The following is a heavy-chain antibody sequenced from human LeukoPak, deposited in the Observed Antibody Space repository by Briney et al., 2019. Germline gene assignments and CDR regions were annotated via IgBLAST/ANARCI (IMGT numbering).Heavy chain of an antibody. J-gene: IGHJ6*03. CDR3: WSSSSSPYYYYYMDV. D-gene: IGHD6-6*01. V-gene: IGHV1-69*05. CDR2: IIPIFGTA. Sequence: ASVKVSCKASGGTFSSYAISWVRQVPGQGLEWMGGIIPIFGTANYAQKFQGRVTITTDESTSTAYMELSSLRSEDTAVYYCWSSSSSPYYYYYMDVWGKGTTVTVSS. CDR1: GGTFSSYA.